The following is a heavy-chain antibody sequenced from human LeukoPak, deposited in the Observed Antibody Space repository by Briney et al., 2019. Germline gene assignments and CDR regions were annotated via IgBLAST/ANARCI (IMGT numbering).Heavy chain of an antibody. CDR3: AREGSELLAFDY. CDR1: GYTFTGYY. D-gene: IGHD1-26*01. CDR2: INAGNGNT. V-gene: IGHV1-3*01. Sequence: ASVKVSCKASGYTFTGYYMHWVRQAPGQGLEWMGWINAGNGNTKYSQKFQGRVTITRDTSASTAYMELSSLRSEDTAVYYCAREGSELLAFDYWGQGTLVTVSS. J-gene: IGHJ4*02.